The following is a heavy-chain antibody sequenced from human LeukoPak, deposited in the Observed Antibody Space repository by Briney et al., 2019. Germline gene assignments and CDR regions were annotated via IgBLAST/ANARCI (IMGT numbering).Heavy chain of an antibody. CDR1: GDSISSYY. CDR2: FYYSGST. Sequence: SETLSLTCTVSGDSISSYYWSWIRQPPGKGLEWIGYFYYSGSTYYNPSLKSRVTMSVDTSKNQFSLKLSSVTAADTAMYYCARGMYSSDRWGQGTLVTVSS. D-gene: IGHD6-13*01. CDR3: ARGMYSSDR. J-gene: IGHJ5*02. V-gene: IGHV4-59*01.